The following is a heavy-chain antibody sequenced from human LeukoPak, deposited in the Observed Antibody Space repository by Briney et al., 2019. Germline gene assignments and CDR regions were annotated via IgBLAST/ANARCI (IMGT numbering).Heavy chain of an antibody. CDR2: ISGSGGST. CDR1: GFTFDDYG. Sequence: LTGGSLRLSCAASGFTFDDYGMSWVRQAPGKGLEWVSAISGSGGSTYYADSVKGRFTISRDNSKNTLYLQMNSLRAEVTAVYYCAKDKCSGGSCPPSFDYWGQGSLVTVSS. V-gene: IGHV3-23*01. CDR3: AKDKCSGGSCPPSFDY. J-gene: IGHJ4*02. D-gene: IGHD2-15*01.